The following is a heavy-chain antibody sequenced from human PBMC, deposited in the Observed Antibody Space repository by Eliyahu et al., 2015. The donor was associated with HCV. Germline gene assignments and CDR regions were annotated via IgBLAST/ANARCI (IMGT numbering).Heavy chain of an antibody. CDR1: GXTXTXYY. Sequence: QVQLVQSGAEVKKPGASVKVSCKASGXTXTXYYMHWVXQAPGQGLEWMGIINPSGGSTSYAQXFQGRVTMTRDTSTSTVYMELSSLRSEDTAVYYCASSSRSSSSVYYGMDVWGQGTTVTVSS. CDR2: INPSGGST. CDR3: ASSSRSSSSVYYGMDV. D-gene: IGHD6-6*01. V-gene: IGHV1-46*01. J-gene: IGHJ6*02.